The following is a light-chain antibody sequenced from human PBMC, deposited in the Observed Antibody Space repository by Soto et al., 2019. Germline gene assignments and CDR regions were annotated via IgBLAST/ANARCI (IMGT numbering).Light chain of an antibody. Sequence: EILLTQSPGILSLSPGERGTLSCRASQSVSSSYLAWYQQKPGQAPRLLIYGGFSRATGIPDRFSGSGSGTDFTLTISRLEPEDFAVYYCQQYGSSPRLTFGGGTKVDIK. CDR2: GGF. CDR3: QQYGSSPRLT. CDR1: QSVSSSY. V-gene: IGKV3-20*01. J-gene: IGKJ4*01.